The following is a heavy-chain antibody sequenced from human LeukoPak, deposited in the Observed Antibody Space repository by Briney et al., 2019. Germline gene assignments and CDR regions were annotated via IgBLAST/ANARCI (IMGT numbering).Heavy chain of an antibody. V-gene: IGHV4-59*01. CDR2: IHYTGGT. CDR1: GGSFSGYY. J-gene: IGHJ6*03. Sequence: PSETLSLTCAVYGGSFSGYYWSWIRQPPGKGLEWIGYIHYTGGTNYNPSLKSRVTISLDTSKNQFSLKLSSVTAADTAVYYCARVPNAYGSGTYFHYYYYYMDVWGKGTTVTVSS. D-gene: IGHD3-10*01. CDR3: ARVPNAYGSGTYFHYYYYYMDV.